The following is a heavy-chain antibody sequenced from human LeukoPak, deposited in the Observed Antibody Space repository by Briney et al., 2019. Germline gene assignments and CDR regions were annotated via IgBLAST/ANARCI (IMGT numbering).Heavy chain of an antibody. CDR1: GFTFSSYE. CDR2: ISSSGSII. Sequence: PGGSLRLSCAASGFTFSSYEMNWVRQAPGKGLEWVSYISSSGSIIYYADSVKGRFTISRDNAKNSLYLQMNSLRAEDTAVYYCARTVGTLDYWGQGTLVTVSS. J-gene: IGHJ4*02. V-gene: IGHV3-48*03. CDR3: ARTVGTLDY. D-gene: IGHD1-1*01.